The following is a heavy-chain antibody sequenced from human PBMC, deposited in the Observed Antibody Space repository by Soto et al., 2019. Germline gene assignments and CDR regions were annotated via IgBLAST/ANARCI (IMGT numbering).Heavy chain of an antibody. J-gene: IGHJ5*02. D-gene: IGHD1-26*01. CDR2: ISGSGFKK. CDR1: GFIFENFG. V-gene: IGHV3-23*01. CDR3: AKNQGVELVPLAAVDWFDP. Sequence: GGSLRLSCAASGFIFENFGMSWVRQAPGKGLEWISSISGSGFKKYYADSVKGRFTISSDNSKSTVYLELNNLSAEDTAVYHCAKNQGVELVPLAAVDWFDPWGQGSVVTVSS.